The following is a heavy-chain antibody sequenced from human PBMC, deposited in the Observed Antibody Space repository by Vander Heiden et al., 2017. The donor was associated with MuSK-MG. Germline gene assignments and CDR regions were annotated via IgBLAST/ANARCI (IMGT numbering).Heavy chain of an antibody. D-gene: IGHD2-2*01. V-gene: IGHV4-34*01. J-gene: IGHJ4*02. Sequence: QVQLQQWGSGLFKPSETLSLTCAFYGASFSGYYWSWIRQPPGKGLEWIGEINHSGSTNYNPSLKSRVTISVDTSKNQFSLKLRSVTAADTAVYYFARDRVVPADRGFDYWGQGTMVTVSS. CDR2: INHSGST. CDR1: GASFSGYY. CDR3: ARDRVVPADRGFDY.